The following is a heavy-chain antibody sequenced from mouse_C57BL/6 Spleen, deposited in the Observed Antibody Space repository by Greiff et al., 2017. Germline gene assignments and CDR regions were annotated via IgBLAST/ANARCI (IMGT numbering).Heavy chain of an antibody. CDR2: IHPNSGST. CDR1: GYTFTSYW. V-gene: IGHV1-64*01. Sequence: VQLQQPGAELVKPGASVKLSCKASGYTFTSYWMHWVKQRPGQGLEWIGMIHPNSGSTNYNEKFKSKATLTVDKSSSTAYMQLSSLTSEYSAVYYCANDYDGYAMDYWGQGTSVTVSS. J-gene: IGHJ4*01. D-gene: IGHD2-4*01. CDR3: ANDYDGYAMDY.